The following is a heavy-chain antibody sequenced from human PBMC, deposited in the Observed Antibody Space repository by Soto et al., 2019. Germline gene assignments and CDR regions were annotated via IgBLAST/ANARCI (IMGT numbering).Heavy chain of an antibody. J-gene: IGHJ4*02. V-gene: IGHV1-8*01. CDR2: MNPNTGNT. CDR3: AREYCSGGSCYSYFDY. CDR1: GYTLTSYD. D-gene: IGHD2-15*01. Sequence: ASVKASCKASGYTLTSYDINWVRQATGQGLEWMGWMNPNTGNTGYAQKFQGRVTITRDTSASTAYMELSSLTSEDTAVYSCAREYCSGGSCYSYFDYWGQGTLVTVSS.